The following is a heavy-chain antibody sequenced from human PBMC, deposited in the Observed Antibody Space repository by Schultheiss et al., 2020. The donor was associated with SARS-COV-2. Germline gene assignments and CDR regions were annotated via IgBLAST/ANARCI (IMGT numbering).Heavy chain of an antibody. Sequence: SETLSLTCAVYGGSFSGYYWSWIRQPAGKGLEWIGRIYTSGSTNYNPSLKSRVTISVDTSKNQFSLKLSSVTAADTAVYYCARLRYTFDPWGQGTLVTVSS. J-gene: IGHJ5*02. CDR1: GGSFSGYY. CDR3: ARLRYTFDP. D-gene: IGHD4-17*01. CDR2: IYTSGST. V-gene: IGHV4-59*10.